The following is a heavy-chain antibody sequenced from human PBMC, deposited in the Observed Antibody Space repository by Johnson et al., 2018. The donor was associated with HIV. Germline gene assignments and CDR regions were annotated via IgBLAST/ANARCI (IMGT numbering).Heavy chain of an antibody. V-gene: IGHV3-30*02. J-gene: IGHJ3*02. CDR2: IRYDGSNK. Sequence: VQLVESGGGVVQPGGSLRLSCAASGFTFSSYGMHWVRQAPGKGLEWVAFIRYDGSNKYYADSVKGRFTLSRDNSKNTLYLQMNSLRAEDTAVYYCAIARSYDPSDACDIWGQGTMVTVSS. CDR1: GFTFSSYG. CDR3: AIARSYDPSDACDI. D-gene: IGHD1-26*01.